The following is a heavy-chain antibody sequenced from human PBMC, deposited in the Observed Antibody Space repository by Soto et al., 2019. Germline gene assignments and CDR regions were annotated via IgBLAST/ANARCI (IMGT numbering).Heavy chain of an antibody. CDR3: AGSQGGSSSLDIYYYYYYGMDV. D-gene: IGHD2-15*01. CDR1: GGTFSSYA. J-gene: IGHJ6*02. V-gene: IGHV1-69*01. CDR2: IIPIFGTA. Sequence: QVQLVQSGAEVKKPGSSVKVSCKAPGGTFSSYAISWVRQAPGQGLEWMGGIIPIFGTAKYAQKFQGRVTITADESTSTGYMELRSLRSEDTAVYYCAGSQGGSSSLDIYYYYYYGMDVWGQGTTVTVSS.